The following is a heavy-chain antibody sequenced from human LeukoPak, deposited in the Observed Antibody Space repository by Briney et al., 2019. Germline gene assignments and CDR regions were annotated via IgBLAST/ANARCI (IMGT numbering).Heavy chain of an antibody. J-gene: IGHJ5*02. CDR3: SRGRAAAGIFWFDP. V-gene: IGHV1-2*02. CDR1: GYTFTGYY. D-gene: IGHD6-13*01. CDR2: INPNSGGT. Sequence: ASVKVSCKASGYTFTGYYMHWVRQAPGQGLEWMGWINPNSGGTNYAQKFQGRVTMTRDASISTAYMELSRLRSDDTAVYYCSRGRAAAGIFWFDPWGQGTLVSVSS.